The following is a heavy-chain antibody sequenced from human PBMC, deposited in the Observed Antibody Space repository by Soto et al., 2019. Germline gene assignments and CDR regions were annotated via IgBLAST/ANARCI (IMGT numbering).Heavy chain of an antibody. J-gene: IGHJ6*02. V-gene: IGHV3-74*01. Sequence: PGLSLRLCCAASGFKFSSHWMHRVRQAPGKGLAWVSLINSDGSSTSHADSVTGRFTISRDNAKNTLYLQMNSLRAEDTAVYYYARDDYGMDVWGQGTTVTVSS. CDR1: GFKFSSHW. CDR3: ARDDYGMDV. CDR2: INSDGSST.